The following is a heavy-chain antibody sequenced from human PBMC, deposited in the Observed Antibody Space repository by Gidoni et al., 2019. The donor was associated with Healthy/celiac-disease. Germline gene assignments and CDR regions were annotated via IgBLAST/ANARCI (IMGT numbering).Heavy chain of an antibody. CDR2: ISGSGGST. J-gene: IGHJ4*02. CDR3: AKFYSGYDKLFDY. CDR1: GFTFSSYA. V-gene: IGHV3-23*01. D-gene: IGHD5-12*01. Sequence: EVQLLESGGGLVQPGGSLRLSCAASGFTFSSYAMSWVRQAPGKGLEWVSAISGSGGSTYYADSVKGRFTISRDNSKNTLYLQMNSLRAEETAVYYCAKFYSGYDKLFDYWGQGTLVTVSS.